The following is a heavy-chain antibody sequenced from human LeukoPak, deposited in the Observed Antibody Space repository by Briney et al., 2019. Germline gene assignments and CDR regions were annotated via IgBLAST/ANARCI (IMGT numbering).Heavy chain of an antibody. D-gene: IGHD3-22*01. Sequence: PSETLSLTCTVSGGSISSYYWSWIRQPPGKGLEWIGYIYYSGSTNYYPSLKSRVTISVDTSKNQFSLKLSSVTAADTAVYYCARSEVTYYYDSSGYSNAFDIWGQGTMVTVSS. J-gene: IGHJ3*02. V-gene: IGHV4-59*01. CDR3: ARSEVTYYYDSSGYSNAFDI. CDR1: GGSISSYY. CDR2: IYYSGST.